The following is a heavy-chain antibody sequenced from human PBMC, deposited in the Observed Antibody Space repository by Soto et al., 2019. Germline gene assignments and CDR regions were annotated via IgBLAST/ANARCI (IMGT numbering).Heavy chain of an antibody. D-gene: IGHD6-13*01. J-gene: IGHJ4*02. V-gene: IGHV3-21*01. Sequence: GGSLRLSCAASGFTFSSYSMNWVRQAPGKGLEWVSSISSSSSYIYYADSVKGRFTISRDNAKNSLYLQMNGLRAEDTAVYYCAREGIAAAAEYYFDYWGQGTLVTVSS. CDR2: ISSSSSYI. CDR1: GFTFSSYS. CDR3: AREGIAAAAEYYFDY.